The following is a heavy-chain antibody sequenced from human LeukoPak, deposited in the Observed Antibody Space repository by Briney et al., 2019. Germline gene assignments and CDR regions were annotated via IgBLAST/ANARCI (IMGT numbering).Heavy chain of an antibody. CDR1: GYTFTGYY. CDR3: ARKGASDY. V-gene: IGHV1-2*02. J-gene: IGHJ4*02. CDR2: INPNSGNT. Sequence: GASVKVSCKASGYTFTGYYMHWVRQAPGQGLEWMGWINPNSGNTGYAQKFQGRVTMARDTSISTAYMELTSLRSEDTAVYYCARKGASDYWGQGTLVTVSS.